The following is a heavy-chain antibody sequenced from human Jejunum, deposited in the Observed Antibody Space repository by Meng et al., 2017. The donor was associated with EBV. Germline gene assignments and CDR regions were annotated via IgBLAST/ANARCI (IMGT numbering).Heavy chain of an antibody. J-gene: IGHJ4*02. Sequence: QITLKESGPTLVKPTXTLTLTCTFSGFSLSTSGVGVGWIRQPPGKALEFLALVYWDDYKPFSPSPKNRLTITKDTSKNQVVFTMTNMDPVDTATYYCAHRKDGTFDFWGQGTLVTVSS. D-gene: IGHD6-6*01. CDR3: AHRKDGTFDF. CDR2: VYWDDYK. CDR1: GFSLSTSGVG. V-gene: IGHV2-5*02.